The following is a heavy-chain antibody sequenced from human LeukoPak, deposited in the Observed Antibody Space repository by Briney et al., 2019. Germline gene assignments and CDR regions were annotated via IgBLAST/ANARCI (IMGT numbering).Heavy chain of an antibody. J-gene: IGHJ4*02. V-gene: IGHV4-38-2*02. CDR1: SCSISSGYL. CDR3: ASMTGSDHYYFDY. D-gene: IGHD3-9*01. Sequence: SFNQALTCRVSSCSISSGYLEGWGRPPPRKGLEWIGSIYHSGSTYYNPSLKSRVTISVDTSKNQFSLKLSSVTAADTAVYYCASMTGSDHYYFDYWGQGSLVTVSP. CDR2: IYHSGST.